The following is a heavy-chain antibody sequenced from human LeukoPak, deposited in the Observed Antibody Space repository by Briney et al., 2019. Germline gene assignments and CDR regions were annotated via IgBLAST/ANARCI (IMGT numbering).Heavy chain of an antibody. J-gene: IGHJ2*01. CDR3: TRTTTTADWYFDL. Sequence: PGGSLRLSCAVSGFTFSNYWMYWVRXXXXXXXXXXARINSDGSSTTYADSVEGRFTISRDNTKSMLHLQMHSLRVDDSAVYFCTRTTTTADWYFDLWGRGTLVTVSS. V-gene: IGHV3-74*01. D-gene: IGHD1-1*01. CDR2: INSDGSST. CDR1: GFTFSNYW.